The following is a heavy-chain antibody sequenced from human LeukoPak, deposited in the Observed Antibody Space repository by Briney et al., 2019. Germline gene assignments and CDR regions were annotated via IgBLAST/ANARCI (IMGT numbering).Heavy chain of an antibody. J-gene: IGHJ5*02. V-gene: IGHV4-34*01. Sequence: SETLSLTCAVYGGSSSGYYWSWIRQPPGKGLEWIGEINHSGSTNYNPSLKSRVTISVDTSKNQFSLKLSSVTAADTAVYYCARGRRNWFDPWGQGTLVTVSS. CDR1: GGSSSGYY. CDR3: ARGRRNWFDP. CDR2: INHSGST.